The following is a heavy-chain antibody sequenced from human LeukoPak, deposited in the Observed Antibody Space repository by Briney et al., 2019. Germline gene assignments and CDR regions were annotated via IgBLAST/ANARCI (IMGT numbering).Heavy chain of an antibody. D-gene: IGHD1-26*01. Sequence: PGGSLRLSCAAPGFTFSSYSMNWVRQAPGKGLEWVSSISSSSGYIFYADSVKGRFTISRDNAQNSLFLQMNSLRAEDTAVYYCARHYYDSGSYYFDFWGQGTLVTVSS. V-gene: IGHV3-21*01. J-gene: IGHJ4*02. CDR1: GFTFSSYS. CDR3: ARHYYDSGSYYFDF. CDR2: ISSSSGYI.